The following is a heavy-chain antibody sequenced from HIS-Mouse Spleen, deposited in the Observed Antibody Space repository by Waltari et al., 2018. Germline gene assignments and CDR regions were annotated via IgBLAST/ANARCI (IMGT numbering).Heavy chain of an antibody. J-gene: IGHJ4*02. CDR2: ISYDGSNK. V-gene: IGHV3-30-3*01. D-gene: IGHD6-13*01. CDR3: AREGSFYYFDY. Sequence: QVQLVESGGGVVQPGRSLGLSCAASGFTFSSYAMHWVRQAPGKGLEWVAVISYDGSNKYYADSVKGRFTISRDNSKNTLYLQMNSLRAEDTAVYYCAREGSFYYFDYWGQGTLVTVSS. CDR1: GFTFSSYA.